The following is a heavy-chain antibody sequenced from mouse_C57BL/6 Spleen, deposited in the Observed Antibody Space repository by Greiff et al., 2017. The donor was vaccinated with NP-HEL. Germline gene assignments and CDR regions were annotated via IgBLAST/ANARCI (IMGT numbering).Heavy chain of an antibody. V-gene: IGHV5-17*01. D-gene: IGHD2-4*01. CDR1: GFTFSDYG. CDR2: LSSGRSTI. CDR3: ARLGDYDVETWFAY. J-gene: IGHJ3*01. Sequence: EVQGVESGGGLVKPGGSLKLSCAASGFTFSDYGMHWVRQAPEKGLEWVAYLSSGRSTIYYADPVKGRFPISIDNAKNTLFLQMTSLRSEDTAMYYCARLGDYDVETWFAYWGQGTLVTVSA.